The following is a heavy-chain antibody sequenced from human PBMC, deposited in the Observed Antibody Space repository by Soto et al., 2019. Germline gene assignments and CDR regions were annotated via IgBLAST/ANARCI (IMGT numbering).Heavy chain of an antibody. CDR3: AKDRGVYGTNWIDS. D-gene: IGHD2-8*01. CDR1: GFTFSSYA. Sequence: DVQLLESGGGLVQPGGSLRLSCAASGFTFSSYAMSWVRQTPGKGLEWVSTLSGSGGTTYYADSVKGQFTISRDNAKSTLSLQMKSLRSEDTAVYYCAKDRGVYGTNWIDSWGQGTLVTVSS. V-gene: IGHV3-23*01. CDR2: LSGSGGTT. J-gene: IGHJ5*01.